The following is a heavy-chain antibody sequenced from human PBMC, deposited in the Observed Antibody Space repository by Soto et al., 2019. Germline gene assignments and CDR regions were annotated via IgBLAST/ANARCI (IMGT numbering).Heavy chain of an antibody. CDR1: GGSISSYY. J-gene: IGHJ5*02. V-gene: IGHV4-59*01. Sequence: QVQLQESGPGLAKPSETLSLTCTVSGGSISSYYWSWIRQPPGKGLEWIGYIYYSGSTNYNPSLKSRVTISVDTSKNQFSLKLSSVTAADTAVYYCARVTGWFDPWGQGTLVTVSS. CDR3: ARVTGWFDP. CDR2: IYYSGST.